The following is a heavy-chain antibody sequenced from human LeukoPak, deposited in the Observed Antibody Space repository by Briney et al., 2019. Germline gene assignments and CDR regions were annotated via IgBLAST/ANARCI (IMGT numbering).Heavy chain of an antibody. CDR1: GYTFTGYY. V-gene: IGHV1-3*01. CDR3: ARSCSSTSCYTYYYGMDV. J-gene: IGHJ6*02. D-gene: IGHD2-2*02. CDR2: INAGNGNT. Sequence: ASVKVSCKASGYTFTGYYMHWVRQAPGQGLEWMGWINAGNGNTKYSQKFQGRVTITRDTSASTAYMELSSLRSEDTAVYYCARSCSSTSCYTYYYGMDVWGQGTTVTVSS.